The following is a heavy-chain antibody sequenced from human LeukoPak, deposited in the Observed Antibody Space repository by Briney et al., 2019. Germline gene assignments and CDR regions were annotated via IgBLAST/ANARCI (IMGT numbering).Heavy chain of an antibody. V-gene: IGHV1-18*01. D-gene: IGHD3-3*01. CDR1: GYTFTSYG. Sequence: GASVKVSCKASGYTFTSYGISWVRQAPGQGLEWMGWISAYNGNTNYAQKLQGRVTMTTDTSTSTAYMELRSLRSDDTAVYYCARDGTNFLEWLLSRGQSSYYYYMDVWGKGTTVTVSS. J-gene: IGHJ6*03. CDR2: ISAYNGNT. CDR3: ARDGTNFLEWLLSRGQSSYYYYMDV.